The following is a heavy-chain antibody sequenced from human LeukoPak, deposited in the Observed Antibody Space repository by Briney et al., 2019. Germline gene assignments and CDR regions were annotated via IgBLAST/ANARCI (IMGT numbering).Heavy chain of an antibody. J-gene: IGHJ5*02. CDR2: ISYTGST. D-gene: IGHD1-26*01. Sequence: SETLPLTCTVSGDSIRFYYWNWIRQSPGKGLEWIGYISYTGSTNYNPSLKSRVTISVDTSKNQFSLKLSSVTAADTAVYYCARDSGSGNYFWFDPWGQGTLVTVSS. CDR1: GDSIRFYY. V-gene: IGHV4-59*01. CDR3: ARDSGSGNYFWFDP.